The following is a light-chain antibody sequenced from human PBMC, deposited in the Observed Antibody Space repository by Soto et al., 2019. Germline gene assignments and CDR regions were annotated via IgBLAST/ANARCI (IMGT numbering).Light chain of an antibody. V-gene: IGKV1-39*01. Sequence: DIQMTQSPSSLSASVGDRVTITCRASQSISSYLNWYQQKPGKAPKLLSYAASSFQSGVPSRFSGSGYATDFTLTISSLQPEDFATYYCQLFYSSPPTFGQGTKVDIK. CDR2: AAS. J-gene: IGKJ1*01. CDR3: QLFYSSPPT. CDR1: QSISSY.